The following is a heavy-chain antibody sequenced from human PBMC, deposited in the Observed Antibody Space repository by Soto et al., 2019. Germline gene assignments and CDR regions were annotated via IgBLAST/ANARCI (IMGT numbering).Heavy chain of an antibody. CDR3: ARGAAPGGYCSGGSCSEYYYYYYMDV. V-gene: IGHV3-7*01. CDR1: GFTFSSYW. Sequence: GGSLRLSCAASGFTFSSYWMSWVRQAPGKGLEWVANIKQDGSEKYYVDSVKGRFTISRDNAKNSLYLQMNSLRAEDTAVYYCARGAAPGGYCSGGSCSEYYYYYYMDVWGKGTTVTVSS. D-gene: IGHD2-15*01. J-gene: IGHJ6*03. CDR2: IKQDGSEK.